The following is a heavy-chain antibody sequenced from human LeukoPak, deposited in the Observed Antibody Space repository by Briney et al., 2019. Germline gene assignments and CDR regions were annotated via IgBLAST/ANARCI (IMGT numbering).Heavy chain of an antibody. V-gene: IGHV4-61*02. CDR2: IYTSGST. Sequence: SQTLSLTCTVSGGSISSGSYYWSWIRQPAGKGLEWIGRIYTSGSTNYNPSLKSRVTMSVDTSKNQFSLKLSSVTAADTAVYYCARDSSGYYYEQYWYFDLWGRGTLVTVSS. CDR1: GGSISSGSYY. D-gene: IGHD3-22*01. J-gene: IGHJ2*01. CDR3: ARDSSGYYYEQYWYFDL.